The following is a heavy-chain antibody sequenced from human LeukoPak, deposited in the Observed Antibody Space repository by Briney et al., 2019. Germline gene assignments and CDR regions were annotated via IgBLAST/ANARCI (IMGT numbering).Heavy chain of an antibody. D-gene: IGHD1-1*01. CDR1: GFTFSGCA. CDR3: AKENVPYYYHGMDV. J-gene: IGHJ6*02. CDR2: ISGRGGDT. V-gene: IGHV3-23*01. Sequence: GGSLRLSCAASGFTFSGCAMNWVRQAPGKGLEWVSGISGRGGDTYYAASVKGRFTISRDNSKNTLYLQMNSLRAEDTAVYYCAKENVPYYYHGMDVWGQGTTVTVSS.